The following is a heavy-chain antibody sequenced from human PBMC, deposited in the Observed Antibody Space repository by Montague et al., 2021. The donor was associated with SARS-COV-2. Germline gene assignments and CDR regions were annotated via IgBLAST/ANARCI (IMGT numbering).Heavy chain of an antibody. V-gene: IGHV3-48*03. CDR3: ARDWRFGELGY. Sequence: SLRLSCAASGFTFRTYEMNWVRQAPGKGLEWVSYISSSGSTIYYADSVKGRFTISRDDAKNSLYLQMNSLRAEGTAVYYCARDWRFGELGYWGQGTLVTVST. J-gene: IGHJ4*02. CDR2: ISSSGSTI. CDR1: GFTFRTYE. D-gene: IGHD3-10*01.